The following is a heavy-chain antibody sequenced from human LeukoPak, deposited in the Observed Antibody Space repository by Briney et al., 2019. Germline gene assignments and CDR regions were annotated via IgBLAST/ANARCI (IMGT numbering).Heavy chain of an antibody. J-gene: IGHJ5*02. Sequence: SETLSLTCTVSGGSISSYYWSWIRQPPGKGLEWIGYIYYRGSTNYNPSLKSRVTISVDTSKNQFSLKLSSVTAADTAVYYCAGLAVTTYSWWFDPWGQGTLVTVSS. CDR3: AGLAVTTYSWWFDP. D-gene: IGHD4-17*01. CDR2: IYYRGST. CDR1: GGSISSYY. V-gene: IGHV4-59*01.